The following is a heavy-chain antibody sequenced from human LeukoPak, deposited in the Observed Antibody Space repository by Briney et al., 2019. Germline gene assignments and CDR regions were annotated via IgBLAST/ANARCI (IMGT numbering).Heavy chain of an antibody. CDR3: TGERLAGGFDI. Sequence: PGGSLRLSCAASGFTSTNFWIHWVRQAPGKGLEWVANINQDGSTEQCVGSVKGRFTIFRDNAKNSVYLQMNSLIVDDTAVYYCTGERLAGGFDIWGQGTLVTVSS. CDR2: INQDGSTE. CDR1: GFTSTNFW. J-gene: IGHJ3*02. D-gene: IGHD2-15*01. V-gene: IGHV3-7*01.